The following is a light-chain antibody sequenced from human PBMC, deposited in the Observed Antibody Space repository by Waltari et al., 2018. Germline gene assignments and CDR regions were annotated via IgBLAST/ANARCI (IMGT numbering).Light chain of an antibody. CDR1: SSNIGRNT. CDR2: FNN. V-gene: IGLV1-44*01. CDR3: ATWDDSLNGQVV. J-gene: IGLJ2*01. Sequence: QSVLTQPPSASGTPGQGVTISCSGSSSNIGRNTVSWYQQLPGTAPKLVVYFNNQRPSGVPGRFSGSKSDTSASLAIGGLQSEDEADYYCATWDDSLNGQVVFGGGTKLTVL.